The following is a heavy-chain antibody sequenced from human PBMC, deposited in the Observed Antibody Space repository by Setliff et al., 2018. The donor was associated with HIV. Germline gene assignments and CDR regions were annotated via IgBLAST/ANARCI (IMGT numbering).Heavy chain of an antibody. Sequence: ASVKVSCKASGYAFASYGLNWVRQAPGQGLEWMGWINTHSGNPTYAQAFTGRFVFSLDTSVSTAYLQISSLRAEDTAVNYCARFYDSGASYSDDAFDIWGQGTMVTVS. CDR3: ARFYDSGASYSDDAFDI. V-gene: IGHV7-4-1*02. D-gene: IGHD3-22*01. J-gene: IGHJ3*02. CDR1: GYAFASYG. CDR2: INTHSGNP.